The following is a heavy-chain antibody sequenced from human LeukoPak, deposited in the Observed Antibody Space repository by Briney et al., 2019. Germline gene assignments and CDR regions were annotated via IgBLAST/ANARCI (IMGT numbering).Heavy chain of an antibody. CDR2: IIPIFGTA. Sequence: ASVKVSCKASGGTFSSYAISWVRQAPGQGLEWMGGIIPIFGTANYAQKFQGRVTITADKSTSTAYMELSSLRSEDTAVYYCASAPLSGYLPDHYFQHWGQGTLVTVSS. V-gene: IGHV1-69*06. J-gene: IGHJ1*01. D-gene: IGHD3-22*01. CDR1: GGTFSSYA. CDR3: ASAPLSGYLPDHYFQH.